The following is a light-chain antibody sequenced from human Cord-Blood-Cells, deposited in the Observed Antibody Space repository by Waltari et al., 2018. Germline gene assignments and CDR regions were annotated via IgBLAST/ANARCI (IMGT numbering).Light chain of an antibody. CDR3: MQALQTPT. J-gene: IGKJ4*01. V-gene: IGKV2-28*01. Sequence: DIVMTQSPPSLPVTPGEPASISCRSSQSLLHSNGYNYLDWYLQKPGQSPQLLIYLGSNRASGVPDRFSGRGSGTDFTLKISRVEAEDVGVYYCMQALQTPTFGGGTKVEIK. CDR1: QSLLHSNGYNY. CDR2: LGS.